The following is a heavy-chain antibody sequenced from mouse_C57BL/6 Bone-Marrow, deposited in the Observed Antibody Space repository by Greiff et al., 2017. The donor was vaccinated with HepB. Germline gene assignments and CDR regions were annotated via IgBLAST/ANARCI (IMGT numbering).Heavy chain of an antibody. CDR1: GYTFTDYY. J-gene: IGHJ3*01. D-gene: IGHD1-1*01. V-gene: IGHV1-76*01. Sequence: VTLVESGAELVRPGASVKLSCKASGYTFTDYYINWVKQRPGQGLEWIARIYPGSGNTYYNEKFKGKATLTEEKSSLTAYMQLSSLTSEDSAVYVCAREDYGSSYGWFAYWGQGTLVTVSA. CDR2: IYPGSGNT. CDR3: AREDYGSSYGWFAY.